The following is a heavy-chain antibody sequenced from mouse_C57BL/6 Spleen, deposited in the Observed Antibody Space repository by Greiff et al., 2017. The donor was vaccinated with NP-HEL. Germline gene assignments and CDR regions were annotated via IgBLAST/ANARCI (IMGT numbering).Heavy chain of an antibody. CDR3: ARYYDYDVYYAMDY. Sequence: VQLQQSGPELVKPGASVKIPCKASGYTFTDYNMDWVKQSHGKSLEWIGDINPNNGGTIYNQKFKGKATLTVDQSSSTAYMELRSLTSEDTAVYYCARYYDYDVYYAMDYWGQGTSVTVSS. CDR1: GYTFTDYN. CDR2: INPNNGGT. D-gene: IGHD2-4*01. J-gene: IGHJ4*01. V-gene: IGHV1-18*01.